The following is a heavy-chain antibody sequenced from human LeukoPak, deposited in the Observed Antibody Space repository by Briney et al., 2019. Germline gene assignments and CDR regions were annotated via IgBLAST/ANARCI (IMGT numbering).Heavy chain of an antibody. CDR3: ARGSSVYCSSTSCYDGFSSWFDP. CDR2: ISSSGSTI. CDR1: GFTFSSYE. D-gene: IGHD2-2*01. Sequence: GGSLRLSCAASGFTFSSYEMNWVRQAPGKGLEWVSYISSSGSTIYYADSVKGRFTISRDNVKNSLYLQMNSLRAEDTAVYYCARGSSVYCSSTSCYDGFSSWFDPWGQGTLVTVSS. J-gene: IGHJ5*02. V-gene: IGHV3-48*03.